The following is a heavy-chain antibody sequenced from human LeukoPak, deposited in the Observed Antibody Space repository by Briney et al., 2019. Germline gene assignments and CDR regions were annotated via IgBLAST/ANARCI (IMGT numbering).Heavy chain of an antibody. CDR3: ATYDNWVAGDV. J-gene: IGHJ6*02. Sequence: GGSLKLSCAASGFTFSSYEMNWVRQAPGKGLEWVSYISSSGTTIYYADSVKGRFTISRDNAKDSLYLQMNSLRAEDTAVYYCATYDNWVAGDVWGQGTTVSVSS. V-gene: IGHV3-48*03. CDR1: GFTFSSYE. CDR2: ISSSGTTI. D-gene: IGHD1-20*01.